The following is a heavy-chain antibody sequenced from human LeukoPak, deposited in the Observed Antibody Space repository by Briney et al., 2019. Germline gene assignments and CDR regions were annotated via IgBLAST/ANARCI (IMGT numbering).Heavy chain of an antibody. D-gene: IGHD3-22*01. Sequence: KPSETLSLTCTVSGGSISSYYWSWIQQPAGKGLEWIGRIYTSGSTNYNPSLKSRVTMSVDTSKNQFSLKLSSVTAADTAVYYCARDVYYYDSSGYYPDYWGQETLVTVSS. CDR3: ARDVYYYDSSGYYPDY. CDR2: IYTSGST. V-gene: IGHV4-4*07. CDR1: GGSISSYY. J-gene: IGHJ4*02.